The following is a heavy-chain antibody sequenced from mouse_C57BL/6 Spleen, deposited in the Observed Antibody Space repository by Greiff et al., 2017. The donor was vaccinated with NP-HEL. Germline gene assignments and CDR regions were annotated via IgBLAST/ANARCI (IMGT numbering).Heavy chain of an antibody. CDR1: GYAFSSSW. CDR3: ARVRVYDGYPFAY. Sequence: VQLQQSGPELVKPGASVKISCKASGYAFSSSWMNWVKQRPGKGLEWIGRIYPGDGDTNYNGKFKGKATLTADKSSSTAYMQLSSLTSEDSAVYFCARVRVYDGYPFAYWGQGTLVTVSA. V-gene: IGHV1-82*01. J-gene: IGHJ3*01. D-gene: IGHD2-3*01. CDR2: IYPGDGDT.